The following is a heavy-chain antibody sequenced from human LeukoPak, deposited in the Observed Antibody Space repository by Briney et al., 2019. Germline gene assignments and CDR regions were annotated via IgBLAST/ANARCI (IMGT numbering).Heavy chain of an antibody. D-gene: IGHD3-16*01. J-gene: IGHJ4*02. CDR3: ATSYDTGWLIGY. V-gene: IGHV3-7*03. CDR1: GFTFSSYA. Sequence: GGSLRLSCAASGFTFSSYAMNWVRQVPGQGLEWVANIKQDGSEKFYVASVKGRFTISRDNGKSSLYLQMNSLRAEDTALYYCATSYDTGWLIGYWGQGTLVTVSS. CDR2: IKQDGSEK.